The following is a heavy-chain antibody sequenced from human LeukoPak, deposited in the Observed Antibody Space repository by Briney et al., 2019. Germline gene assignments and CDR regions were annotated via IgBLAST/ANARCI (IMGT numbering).Heavy chain of an antibody. J-gene: IGHJ3*02. Sequence: SETLSLTCTVSGFSLSSGYYWGWIRQPPGKGLEWIGSIYHGGSTHYNPSLKSQVTISVDTSKNQFSLNLTSVTAADTAVYYCARELIDYDILTGYPYADAFDIWGQGTMVTVSS. V-gene: IGHV4-38-2*02. CDR2: IYHGGST. CDR3: ARELIDYDILTGYPYADAFDI. CDR1: GFSLSSGYY. D-gene: IGHD3-9*01.